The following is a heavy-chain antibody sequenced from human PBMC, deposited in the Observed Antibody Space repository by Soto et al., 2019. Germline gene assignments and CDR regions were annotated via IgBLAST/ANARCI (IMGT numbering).Heavy chain of an antibody. D-gene: IGHD4-4*01. CDR3: GRSLGTTVSTCVGY. CDR2: ISSSSSTI. V-gene: IGHV3-48*01. CDR1: GFTFSSYS. Sequence: PGGSLRLSCAASGFTFSSYSMNWVRQAPGKGLEWVSYISSSSSTIYYADSVKGRFTISRDNAKNSLYLQMNSLRAEDTAVYYCGRSLGTTVSTCVGYWGQGTLVTVSS. J-gene: IGHJ4*02.